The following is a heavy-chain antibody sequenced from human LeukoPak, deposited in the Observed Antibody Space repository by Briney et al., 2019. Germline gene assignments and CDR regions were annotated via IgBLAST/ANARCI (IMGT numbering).Heavy chain of an antibody. Sequence: GGSLRLSCNTSGFTFGAYAINWFRQAPGKGLEWVGLIRSRAYGGAAQYAASMKDRFTISRDDSKNIAYLQMNSLKTDDTAMYYCTRDRRGYTSCWYDSWGQGTLVTVSS. CDR1: GFTFGAYA. J-gene: IGHJ5*01. V-gene: IGHV3-49*03. CDR2: IRSRAYGGAA. CDR3: TRDRRGYTSCWYDS. D-gene: IGHD2-2*01.